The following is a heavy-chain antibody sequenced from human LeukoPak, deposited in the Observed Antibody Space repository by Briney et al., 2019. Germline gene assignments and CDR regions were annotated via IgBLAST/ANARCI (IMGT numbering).Heavy chain of an antibody. CDR3: ASSIAAAGIGQNTFDI. CDR2: IGPSDFYT. D-gene: IGHD6-13*01. Sequence: GESLKISCKGSGYSFSTYRISWVRQMPGKGLEWMGKIGPSDFYTDYSPSFQGHVTISADTSINTAFLQWSSLKTSDTAIYYCASSIAAAGIGQNTFDIWGQGTVVAVSS. CDR1: GYSFSTYR. V-gene: IGHV5-10-1*01. J-gene: IGHJ3*02.